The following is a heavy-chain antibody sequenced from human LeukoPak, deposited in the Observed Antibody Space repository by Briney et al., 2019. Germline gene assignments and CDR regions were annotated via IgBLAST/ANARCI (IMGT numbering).Heavy chain of an antibody. CDR3: ARREDCSGGSCYSNY. D-gene: IGHD2-15*01. V-gene: IGHV3-21*01. Sequence: PGGSLRLSCAASGFTFSSYSMNWVRQAPGKGLEWVSCISSSSTYIYYADSVKGRFTISRDNTRNSLYLQMNSLRAEDTAVYYCARREDCSGGSCYSNYWGQGTLVTVSS. J-gene: IGHJ4*02. CDR1: GFTFSSYS. CDR2: ISSSSTYI.